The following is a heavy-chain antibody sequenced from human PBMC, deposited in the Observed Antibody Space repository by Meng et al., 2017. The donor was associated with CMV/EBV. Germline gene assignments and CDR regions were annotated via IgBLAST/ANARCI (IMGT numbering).Heavy chain of an antibody. V-gene: IGHV4-34*01. CDR1: GGSFSGYY. J-gene: IGHJ6*02. CDR3: AREGVGCSSTSCFPSSGMDV. D-gene: IGHD2-2*01. CDR2: INHSGST. Sequence: SETLSLTCAVYGGSFSGYYWSWIRQPPGKGLEWIGEINHSGSTNYNPSLTSRVTISVDTSKNQFSLKLSSVTAADTAVYYCAREGVGCSSTSCFPSSGMDVWGQGTTVTVSS.